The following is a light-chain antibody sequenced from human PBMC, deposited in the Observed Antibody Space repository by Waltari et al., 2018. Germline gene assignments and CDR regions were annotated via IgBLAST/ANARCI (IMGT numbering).Light chain of an antibody. CDR1: QSLTRRY. V-gene: IGKV3-20*01. CDR2: GAS. CDR3: QQYESRIMYT. Sequence: EVVLTQSPDTLSLSPGERATLSCRASQSLTRRYLAWYQQKPGQAPRLLIYGASRRAAGIPYRFSGSGSGTDFTLTISRLEPDDFAVYYCQQYESRIMYTFGQGTKLEI. J-gene: IGKJ2*01.